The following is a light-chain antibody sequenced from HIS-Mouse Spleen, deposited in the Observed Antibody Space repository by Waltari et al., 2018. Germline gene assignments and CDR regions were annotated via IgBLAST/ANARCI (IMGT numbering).Light chain of an antibody. Sequence: SYELTQPPSVSVSPGQTARITCPGHALPKQYAYGYQQKPGQAPVLVIYKDSERPSGIPERFSGSSSGTTVTLTISGVQAEDEADYYCQSADSSGTYWVFGGGTKLTVL. J-gene: IGLJ3*02. CDR3: QSADSSGTYWV. CDR2: KDS. V-gene: IGLV3-25*03. CDR1: ALPKQY.